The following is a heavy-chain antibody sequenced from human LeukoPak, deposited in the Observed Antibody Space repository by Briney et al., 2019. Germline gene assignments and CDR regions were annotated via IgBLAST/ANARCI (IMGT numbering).Heavy chain of an antibody. CDR3: ARTYSGSLEVATTPDKYYFDY. V-gene: IGHV3-23*01. Sequence: GGSLRLSCAASGFTFSSYAMSWVRQAPGKGLEWVSAISGSGGSTYYADSVKGRFTISRDNSKNTLYLQMNSLRSEDTAVYYCARTYSGSLEVATTPDKYYFDYWGQGTLVTVSS. J-gene: IGHJ4*02. CDR1: GFTFSSYA. CDR2: ISGSGGST. D-gene: IGHD1-26*01.